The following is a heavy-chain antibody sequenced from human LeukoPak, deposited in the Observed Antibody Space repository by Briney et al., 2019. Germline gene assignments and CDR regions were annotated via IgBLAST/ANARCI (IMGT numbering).Heavy chain of an antibody. CDR3: ARGGWYFDY. V-gene: IGHV4-59*01. Sequence: SETLSLTCTVSGGSISSYYWTWVRQPPGKGLEWIGYIHNSENTNYNPSLKSRVTISVDTSKNQFSLKLSSVTAADTAVYYCARGGWYFDYWGQGTLVTVSS. D-gene: IGHD6-19*01. J-gene: IGHJ4*02. CDR2: IHNSENT. CDR1: GGSISSYY.